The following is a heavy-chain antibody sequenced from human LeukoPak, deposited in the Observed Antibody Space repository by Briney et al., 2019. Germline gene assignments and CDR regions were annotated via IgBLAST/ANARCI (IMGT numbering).Heavy chain of an antibody. V-gene: IGHV4-39*07. Sequence: PSETLSLTCAVSGGSISSNSYYWGWIRQPPGKGLEWIGSIYYSGSTYYNPSLKSRVTISVDTSKNQFSLKLSSVTAADTAVYYCARLLRVGYCSTTTCNWFDPWGQGTLVTVSS. CDR3: ARLLRVGYCSTTTCNWFDP. CDR1: GGSISSNSYY. D-gene: IGHD2-2*03. CDR2: IYYSGST. J-gene: IGHJ5*02.